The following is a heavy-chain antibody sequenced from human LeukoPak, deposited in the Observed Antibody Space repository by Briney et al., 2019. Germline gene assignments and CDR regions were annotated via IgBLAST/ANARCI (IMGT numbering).Heavy chain of an antibody. V-gene: IGHV1-69*04. CDR2: IIPILGIA. J-gene: IGHJ6*02. CDR1: GGTFSSYA. CDR3: ARVLLWFGELSEPRYGMDV. Sequence: ASVKVSCKASGGTFSSYAISWVRQAPGQGLEWMGRIIPILGIANYAQKFQGRVTITADKSTSTAYMELSSLRSEDTAVYYCARVLLWFGELSEPRYGMDVWGQGTTVTVSS. D-gene: IGHD3-10*01.